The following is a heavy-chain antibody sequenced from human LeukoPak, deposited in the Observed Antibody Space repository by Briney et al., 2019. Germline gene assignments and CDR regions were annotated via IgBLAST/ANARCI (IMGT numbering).Heavy chain of an antibody. CDR2: ISYGATEK. CDR3: AKVHGWGRQLGYYFDY. J-gene: IGHJ4*02. CDR1: GFTFSNYG. V-gene: IGHV3-30*02. D-gene: IGHD2-15*01. Sequence: GGSLRLSCEPPGFTFSNYGMHWVRQPPGKGLEWVGFISYGATEKQYADFVKRRFTISRDDYKNTLFLQMNSLRDEDTAIYSWAKVHGWGRQLGYYFDYWGQGTRVTASS.